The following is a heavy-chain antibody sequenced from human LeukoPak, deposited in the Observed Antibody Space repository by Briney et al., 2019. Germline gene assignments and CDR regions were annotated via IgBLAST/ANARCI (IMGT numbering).Heavy chain of an antibody. CDR1: YAPLTSGSHY. CDR3: ARGHWEVLHAFDI. D-gene: IGHD1-26*01. J-gene: IGHJ3*02. V-gene: IGHV4-61*02. Sequence: SQTLSLTCAVSYAPLTSGSHYWIWIRQPAGKRLEWIGRFHSGGTIEYNPALKSRVIITVDTAKNQFFLNMSSVTAADTAVYYSARGHWEVLHAFDIWGHGTAVAVSS. CDR2: FHSGGTI.